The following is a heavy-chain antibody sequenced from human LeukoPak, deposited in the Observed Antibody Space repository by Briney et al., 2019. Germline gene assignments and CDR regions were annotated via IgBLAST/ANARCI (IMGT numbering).Heavy chain of an antibody. CDR2: ISWNSGSI. J-gene: IGHJ6*02. Sequence: GRSLRLSCAASGFTFDDYAMHWVRQAPGKGLEWVSAISWNSGSIGYADSVKGRFTISRDNAKNSLYLQMNSLRAEDTALYYCAKGAVAGLYYYYGMDVWGQGTTVTVSS. V-gene: IGHV3-9*01. CDR1: GFTFDDYA. D-gene: IGHD6-19*01. CDR3: AKGAVAGLYYYYGMDV.